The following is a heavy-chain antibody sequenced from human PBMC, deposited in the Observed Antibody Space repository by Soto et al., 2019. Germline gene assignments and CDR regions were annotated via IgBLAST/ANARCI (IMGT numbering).Heavy chain of an antibody. V-gene: IGHV5-51*01. Sequence: EVQLVQSGAEVKKPGESLKISCKGSGYSFTSYWIGWVRQMPGKGLEWMGIIYPGDSDTRYSPSFQGQVTISADKSISTAYLQWSSLKASDTDMYYCARTAAAGNYYYGVDVWGQGTPVTVSS. D-gene: IGHD6-13*01. J-gene: IGHJ6*02. CDR2: IYPGDSDT. CDR1: GYSFTSYW. CDR3: ARTAAAGNYYYGVDV.